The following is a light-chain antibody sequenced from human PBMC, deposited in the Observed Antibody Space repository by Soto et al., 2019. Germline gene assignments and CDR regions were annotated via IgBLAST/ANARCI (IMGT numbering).Light chain of an antibody. J-gene: IGLJ1*01. V-gene: IGLV1-40*01. CDR2: ANN. CDR3: QSYDSSLSGYV. Sequence: QSVLTQPHSVSGAPGQRVTISCTGSSSNIGAGYDVHWYQQFPGTAPKLLIYANNNRPSGVPGRFSGSKSGTSASLAITGLQAEDEADYYCQSYDSSLSGYVFGTGTKVTVL. CDR1: SSNIGAGYD.